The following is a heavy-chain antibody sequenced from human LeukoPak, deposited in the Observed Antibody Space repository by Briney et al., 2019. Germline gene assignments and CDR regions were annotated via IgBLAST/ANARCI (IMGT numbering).Heavy chain of an antibody. CDR2: ISGSGGST. D-gene: IGHD1-14*01. V-gene: IGHV3-23*01. CDR3: AKDPDGENWFDP. Sequence: GGSLRLSCAASGFTFSSYAMSRVRQAPGKGLEWVSAISGSGGSTYYADSVKGRFTISRDNSKNTLYLQMNSLRAEDTAVYYCAKDPDGENWFDPWGQGTLVTVSS. CDR1: GFTFSSYA. J-gene: IGHJ5*02.